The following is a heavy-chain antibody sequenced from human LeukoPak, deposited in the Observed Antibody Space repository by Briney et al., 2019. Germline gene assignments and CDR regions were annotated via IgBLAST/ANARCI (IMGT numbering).Heavy chain of an antibody. CDR3: ARDEVESHDYSLYYYYYGMDV. V-gene: IGHV1-2*02. CDR2: INPNSGGT. CDR1: GYTFTGYY. J-gene: IGHJ6*02. D-gene: IGHD4-4*01. Sequence: ASVKVSCKASGYTFTGYYMHWVRQAPGQGLEWMGWINPNSGGTNYAQKFQGRVTMTRDTSISTAYMELSRLRSDDTAVYYCARDEVESHDYSLYYYYYGMDVWGQGTTVTVSS.